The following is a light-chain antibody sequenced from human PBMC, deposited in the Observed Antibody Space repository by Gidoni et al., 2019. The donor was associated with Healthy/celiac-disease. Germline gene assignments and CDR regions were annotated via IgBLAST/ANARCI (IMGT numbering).Light chain of an antibody. CDR2: GAS. J-gene: IGKJ5*01. Sequence: VLPGEKAAPSSRGSRSSSSSLAGYQQKTGEEPRLLINGASTSATGSPARISSSGSGAEFTLTTSSMQEDDFVVYYCQQYNSWSPITFGEGTKLEIK. CDR3: QQYNSWSPIT. CDR1: RSSSSS. V-gene: IGKV3-15*01.